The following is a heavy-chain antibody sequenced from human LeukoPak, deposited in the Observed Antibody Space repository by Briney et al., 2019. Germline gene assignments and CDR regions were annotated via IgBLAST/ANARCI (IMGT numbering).Heavy chain of an antibody. CDR3: AREEGPYSGSYLPRY. Sequence: GGSLRLSCAASGFTFSSYSMNWVRQAPGKGLEWVSSISSSSSYIYYADSVKGRFTISRDNAKNSLYLQMNSLRAEDTAVYYCAREEGPYSGSYLPRYWGQGTLVTVSS. CDR2: ISSSSSYI. D-gene: IGHD1-26*01. V-gene: IGHV3-21*01. J-gene: IGHJ4*02. CDR1: GFTFSSYS.